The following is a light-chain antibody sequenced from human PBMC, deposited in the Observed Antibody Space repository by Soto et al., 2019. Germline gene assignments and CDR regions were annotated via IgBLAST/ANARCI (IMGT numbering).Light chain of an antibody. CDR1: SSDVGAYDY. CDR3: SSYTSSSTLV. Sequence: QSVLTQPASVSGSPGQSITISCTGTSSDVGAYDYVSWYQQHPDKAPKLMIYEVSNRPSGVSNRFSGSKSVNTATLTISGLQADDEADYYCSSYTSSSTLVFGTGTKLTVL. V-gene: IGLV2-14*03. J-gene: IGLJ1*01. CDR2: EVS.